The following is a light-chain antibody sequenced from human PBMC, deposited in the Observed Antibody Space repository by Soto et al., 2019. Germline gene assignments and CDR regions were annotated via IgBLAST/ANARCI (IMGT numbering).Light chain of an antibody. V-gene: IGLV4-69*01. J-gene: IGLJ2*01. CDR1: SGHSHYA. Sequence: QPVLTQSPSASASLGASVKRTCTLSSGHSHYAIAWHQQQSEKGPRYLTKLNSDGSQIKGDGIPDRFSGSSSGAERYLTISSLQSEDETDYYCQSWDSDIVVFGGGTKLTVL. CDR2: LNSDGSQ. CDR3: QSWDSDIVV.